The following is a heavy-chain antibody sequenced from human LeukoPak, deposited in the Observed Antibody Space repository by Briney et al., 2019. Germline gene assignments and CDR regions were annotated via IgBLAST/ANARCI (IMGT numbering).Heavy chain of an antibody. D-gene: IGHD3-22*01. CDR1: GGSISGYY. Sequence: ASETLSPSFPVTGGSISGYYWSWIRQPAGKGVGGIGRIYRSGSTNYNRSLKRRVTMSLDTSKKQFSLTLTSVTAAHTAVYSCARIRDSSGYYLGAFDVWGQGTMVTVSS. CDR2: IYRSGST. V-gene: IGHV4-4*07. CDR3: ARIRDSSGYYLGAFDV. J-gene: IGHJ3*01.